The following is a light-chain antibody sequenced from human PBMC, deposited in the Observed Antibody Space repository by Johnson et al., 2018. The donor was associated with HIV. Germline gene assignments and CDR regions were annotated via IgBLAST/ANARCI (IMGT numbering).Light chain of an antibody. V-gene: IGLV1-51*01. CDR1: SSNIGNNY. J-gene: IGLJ1*01. Sequence: QAVLTQPPSVSAAAGQKVTISCSGSSSNIGNNYVAWYQQVPGTAPKLLIYDNNRRPSGVPDRFSGSKSGTSANLGITGLQTGDEADYCCGTWDNSMRTAFFGTWTKVTVL. CDR3: GTWDNSMRTAF. CDR2: DNN.